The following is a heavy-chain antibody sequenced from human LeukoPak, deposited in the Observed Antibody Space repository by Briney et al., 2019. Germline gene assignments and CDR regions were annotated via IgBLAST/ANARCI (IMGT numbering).Heavy chain of an antibody. V-gene: IGHV1-46*01. CDR1: GYTFTTYY. Sequence: EASVNVSCKASGYTFTTYYIHWVRQAPGQGLEWMGIVNPSAGSTIYAQKFQGRVTMTRDTSTSTVYMELSSLRSEDTAVYYCARGGGTAVADRKSKFDDGGQGTLVTVS. J-gene: IGHJ4*02. D-gene: IGHD6-19*01. CDR3: ARGGGTAVADRKSKFDD. CDR2: VNPSAGST.